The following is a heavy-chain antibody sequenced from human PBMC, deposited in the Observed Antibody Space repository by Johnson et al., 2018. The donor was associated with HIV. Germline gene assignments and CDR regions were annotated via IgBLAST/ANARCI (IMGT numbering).Heavy chain of an antibody. CDR3: ARVPVLLWFRFEMYAFDI. V-gene: IGHV3-15*01. D-gene: IGHD3-10*01. Sequence: QLVESGGGLIQPGGSLRLFCAASGFTVSSNHMRWVRQAPGKGLEWIARIKSESDGGATDYSVPVRGRFTVSRDDSKNTLYLQMNSLKTEDTAVYYCARVPVLLWFRFEMYAFDIWGQGTMVTVSS. J-gene: IGHJ3*02. CDR1: GFTVSSNH. CDR2: IKSESDGGAT.